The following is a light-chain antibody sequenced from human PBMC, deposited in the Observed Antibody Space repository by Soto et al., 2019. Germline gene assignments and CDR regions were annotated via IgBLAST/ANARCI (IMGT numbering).Light chain of an antibody. CDR1: SSDVASYTL. CDR3: SSLTTSFTYV. Sequence: QSVLTQPASVSGSPGQSITISCTGTSSDVASYTLVSWYQQHPGKAPKLLIYEATKRPSGVSYRFSGSKSANTASLTISGLQADDEADYYCSSLTTSFTYVFGTGTKVTV. J-gene: IGLJ1*01. V-gene: IGLV2-14*02. CDR2: EAT.